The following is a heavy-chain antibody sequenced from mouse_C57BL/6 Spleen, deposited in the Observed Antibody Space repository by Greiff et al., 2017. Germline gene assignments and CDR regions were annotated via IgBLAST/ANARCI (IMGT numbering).Heavy chain of an antibody. CDR2: IDPETGGT. CDR3: TREGMVTPSFAY. D-gene: IGHD2-2*01. J-gene: IGHJ3*01. CDR1: GYTFTDYE. V-gene: IGHV1-15*01. Sequence: QVQLQQSGAELVRPGASVTLSCKASGYTFTDYEMHWVKQTPVHGLEWIGAIDPETGGTAYNQKFKGKAILTADKSSSTAYMELRSLTSEDSAVYYCTREGMVTPSFAYWGQGTLVTVSA.